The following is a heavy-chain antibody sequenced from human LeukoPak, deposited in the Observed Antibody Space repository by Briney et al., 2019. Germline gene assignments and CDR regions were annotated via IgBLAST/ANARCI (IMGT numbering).Heavy chain of an antibody. J-gene: IGHJ4*02. Sequence: GESLKISCKGSGYSFTRYWIAWVRQMPGKGLEWMGIIYPGDSDTRYSPSFQGQVAISADKSISTAYLQWSSLKASDTAVYYCARRTDYTFDYWGRGTLVTVSS. V-gene: IGHV5-51*01. CDR1: GYSFTRYW. CDR2: IYPGDSDT. D-gene: IGHD4-11*01. CDR3: ARRTDYTFDY.